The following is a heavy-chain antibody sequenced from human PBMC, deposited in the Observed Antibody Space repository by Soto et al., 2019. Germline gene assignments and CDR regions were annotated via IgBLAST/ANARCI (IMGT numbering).Heavy chain of an antibody. J-gene: IGHJ6*02. CDR2: IDPSDSYT. D-gene: IGHD3-10*01. CDR1: GYSFTSYW. CDR3: ARHISGPNPSRYYGMDV. V-gene: IGHV5-10-1*01. Sequence: GESLKISCKGSGYSFTSYWISWVRQMPGKGLEWMGRIDPSDSYTNYSPSFQGHVTISADKSISTAYLQWRSLKASDTSMSYCARHISGPNPSRYYGMDVWDQGTTVTVSS.